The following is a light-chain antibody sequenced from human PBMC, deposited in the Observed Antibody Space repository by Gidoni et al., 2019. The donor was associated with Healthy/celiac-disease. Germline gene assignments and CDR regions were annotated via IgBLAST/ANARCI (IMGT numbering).Light chain of an antibody. J-gene: IGKJ1*01. CDR3: QQYGSSPPWT. Sequence: IVFTPSPATLSLSPGERATLSCRASQSVSSSYLAWYQQKPGQAPRLLIYGASSRATGIPDRFSGSGSGTDFTLTISRLEPEDFAVYYCQQYGSSPPWTFGQGTKVEIK. CDR1: QSVSSSY. V-gene: IGKV3-20*01. CDR2: GAS.